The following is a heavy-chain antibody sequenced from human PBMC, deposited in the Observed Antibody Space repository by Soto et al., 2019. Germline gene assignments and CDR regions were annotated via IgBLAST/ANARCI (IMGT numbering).Heavy chain of an antibody. CDR1: GYSFTSYW. CDR2: IDPSDSYT. V-gene: IGHV5-10-1*01. Sequence: GESLKISCKGSGYSFTSYWISWVRQMPGKGLEWMGRIDPSDSYTNYSPSFQGHVTISADKSISTAYLQWSSLKASDTAMYYCARPNKKYSSSFRTWGQGTLVTVSS. D-gene: IGHD6-6*01. CDR3: ARPNKKYSSSFRT. J-gene: IGHJ5*02.